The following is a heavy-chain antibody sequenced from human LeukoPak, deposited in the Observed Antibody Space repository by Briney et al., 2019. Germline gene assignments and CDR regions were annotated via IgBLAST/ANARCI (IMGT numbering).Heavy chain of an antibody. CDR3: ARGSRWELPLGY. J-gene: IGHJ4*02. Sequence: SETLSLTCAVYGGSFSGYYWSWIRQSPGKGLEWIGEINHSGSTNYNPSLKSRVTISLDTSKNQFSLKLSSVTAADTAVYYCARGSRWELPLGYWGQGTLVTVSS. V-gene: IGHV4-34*01. CDR2: INHSGST. CDR1: GGSFSGYY. D-gene: IGHD1-26*01.